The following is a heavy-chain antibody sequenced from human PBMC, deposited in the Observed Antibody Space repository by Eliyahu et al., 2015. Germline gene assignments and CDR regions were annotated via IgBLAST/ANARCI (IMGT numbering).Heavy chain of an antibody. CDR1: GFXFSXXG. Sequence: QVQLVESGGGVVQPGRSLXLSCAASGFXFSXXGMXCVRXAPGKGLXWVAVIWYDGSNKYYADSVKGRFTISRDNSKNTLYLQMNSLRAEDTAVYYCARDLEEYDYSESYYYYYGMDVWGQGTTVTVSS. V-gene: IGHV3-33*01. CDR3: ARDLEEYDYSESYYYYYGMDV. D-gene: IGHD4-11*01. CDR2: IWYDGSNK. J-gene: IGHJ6*02.